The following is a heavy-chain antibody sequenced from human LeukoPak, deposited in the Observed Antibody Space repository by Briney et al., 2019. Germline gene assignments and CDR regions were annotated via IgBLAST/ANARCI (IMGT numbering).Heavy chain of an antibody. D-gene: IGHD6-13*01. J-gene: IGHJ4*02. CDR3: AKETSSTFDY. CDR1: GFTFSSYA. CDR2: ISNSGGST. V-gene: IGHV3-23*01. Sequence: GGSLRLSCAASGFTFSSYAMNWVRQAPGKGLEWVSGISNSGGSTYYADSVKGRFTISRDNSKNTLYLQMNSLRAEDTAVYYCAKETSSTFDYWGQGTLVTVSS.